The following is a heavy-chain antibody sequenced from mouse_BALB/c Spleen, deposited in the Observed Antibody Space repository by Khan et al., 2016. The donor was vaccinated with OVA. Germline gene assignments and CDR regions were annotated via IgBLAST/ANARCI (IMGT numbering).Heavy chain of an antibody. CDR2: IDPSTDYT. CDR3: ARRGLNGIFAY. D-gene: IGHD1-3*01. CDR1: GYTFTAYW. J-gene: IGHJ3*01. Sequence: VQLQESGAELAKPGASVKMSCKASGYTFTAYWVHWVKQRPGQGLEWIGYIDPSTDYTEYNQRFKDKATLTTDKSSSTAYMQLSSLTSEDSAVYYCARRGLNGIFAYWGQGTLVTVSA. V-gene: IGHV1-7*01.